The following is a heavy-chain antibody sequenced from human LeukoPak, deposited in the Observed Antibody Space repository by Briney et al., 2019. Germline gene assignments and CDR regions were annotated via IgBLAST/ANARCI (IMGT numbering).Heavy chain of an antibody. CDR3: ATDLVEFCYSTSCYPTDY. V-gene: IGHV1-24*01. CDR2: FDPEDGET. Sequence: ASVKVSCKLSGYTLTKLSIHWVRQAPGEGLEWMGRFDPEDGETIFTQKFQGRVTLTADTSTDTAYMELTSLRSEDTAVYYCATDLVEFCYSTSCYPTDYWGQGTLVTVSS. J-gene: IGHJ4*02. D-gene: IGHD2-2*01. CDR1: GYTLTKLS.